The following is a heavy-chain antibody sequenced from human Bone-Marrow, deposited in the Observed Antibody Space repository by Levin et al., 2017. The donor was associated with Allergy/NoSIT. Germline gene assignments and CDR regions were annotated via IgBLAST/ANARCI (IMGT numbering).Heavy chain of an antibody. V-gene: IGHV1-2*02. CDR2: INPHSGDT. CDR1: GYTFTGYY. J-gene: IGHJ5*02. Sequence: GESLKISCKASGYTFTGYYIHWVRQAPGQGLEWMGWINPHSGDTTYAQKFQGRVTMTRDTSISTAYMELTSLTSDDTAVYYCATDPEVVLATITNWFDPWGQGSLVNVSS. D-gene: IGHD2-15*01. CDR3: ATDPEVVLATITNWFDP.